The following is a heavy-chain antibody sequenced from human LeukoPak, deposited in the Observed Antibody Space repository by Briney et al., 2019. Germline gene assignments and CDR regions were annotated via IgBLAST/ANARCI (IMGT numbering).Heavy chain of an antibody. Sequence: GGSLRLSCAASGFTFSSYAMHWVRQAPGKGLEWVSLISYDGATKFYADSLKGRFTVSRDNSNNTLYLQLNGLRTEDTAVYYCARTSGREKNFDFWGQGTLVTVSP. CDR3: ARTSGREKNFDF. V-gene: IGHV3-30-3*01. CDR1: GFTFSSYA. CDR2: ISYDGATK. J-gene: IGHJ4*02. D-gene: IGHD1-26*01.